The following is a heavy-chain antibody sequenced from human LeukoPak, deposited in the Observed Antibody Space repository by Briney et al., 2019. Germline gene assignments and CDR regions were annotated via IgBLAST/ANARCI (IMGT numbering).Heavy chain of an antibody. CDR3: ARGRPHGNDY. Sequence: GGSLRLSCAASGFTFSSYWMNWVRQAPGKGLVWLSRIASDGSSTTYADSVKGRFSISRDNAKNTLYLQMNSLRVEDTAVYYCARGRPHGNDYWGQGTLVTVSS. V-gene: IGHV3-74*01. CDR1: GFTFSSYW. D-gene: IGHD4-23*01. J-gene: IGHJ4*02. CDR2: IASDGSST.